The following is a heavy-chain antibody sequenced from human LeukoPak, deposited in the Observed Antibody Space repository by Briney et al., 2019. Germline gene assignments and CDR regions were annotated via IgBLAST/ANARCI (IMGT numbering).Heavy chain of an antibody. J-gene: IGHJ4*02. CDR3: AIGTPDIAVAGRGSFDY. V-gene: IGHV4-34*01. CDR1: GGSFSGYY. Sequence: SETLSLTCAVYGGSFSGYYWSWIRQPPGKGLEWIGEINHSGYTNYNPSLKSRVTISVDTSKNQFSLKLSSVTAADTAVYYCAIGTPDIAVAGRGSFDYWGQGTLVTVSS. D-gene: IGHD6-19*01. CDR2: INHSGYT.